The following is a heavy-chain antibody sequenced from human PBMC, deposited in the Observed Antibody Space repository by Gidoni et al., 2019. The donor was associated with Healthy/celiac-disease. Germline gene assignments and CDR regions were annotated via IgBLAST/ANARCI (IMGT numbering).Heavy chain of an antibody. J-gene: IGHJ6*03. CDR3: ARHLSVPAAISQYYYYMDV. Sequence: ELQLVQSGAEVIKPGESLKISCEGSGYSFTKYWIGWGRQLPGKGLEWMGIIYPGDSDTRYSPSFQGQVTISADKSISTAYLQWSSLKASDSAIYYCARHLSVPAAISQYYYYMDVWGKGTTVSVSS. D-gene: IGHD2-2*01. CDR1: GYSFTKYW. CDR2: IYPGDSDT. V-gene: IGHV5-51*01.